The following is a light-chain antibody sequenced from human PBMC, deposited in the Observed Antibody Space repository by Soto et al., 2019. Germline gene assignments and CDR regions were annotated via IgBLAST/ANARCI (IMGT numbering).Light chain of an antibody. CDR2: DVS. V-gene: IGLV2-11*01. Sequence: QSALTQPRSVSGSPGQSVTISCTGTSSDVGGYNYVSWYQQHPGKAPKLMIYDVSKRPSGVPDRFSGSKSSNTASLTISGLQDEDEADYYCCSYAGSYTYNYVFGTGTKLTVL. J-gene: IGLJ1*01. CDR3: CSYAGSYTYNYV. CDR1: SSDVGGYNY.